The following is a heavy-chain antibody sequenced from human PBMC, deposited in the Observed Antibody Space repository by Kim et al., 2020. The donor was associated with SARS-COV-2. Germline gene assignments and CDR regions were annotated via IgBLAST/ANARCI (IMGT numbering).Heavy chain of an antibody. J-gene: IGHJ6*01. CDR1: GGSLSSYT. D-gene: IGHD1-1*01. V-gene: IGHV1-69*13. CDR3: ARGYISGCIGDNCYY. CDR2: VIPLFGTT. Sequence: SVKVSCKASGGSLSSYTISWVRQAPGQGLEWMGGVIPLFGTTNYAQNWQGRLMITAAESTNTVLMELTSLSSDDPAVYYCARGYISGCIGDNCYY.